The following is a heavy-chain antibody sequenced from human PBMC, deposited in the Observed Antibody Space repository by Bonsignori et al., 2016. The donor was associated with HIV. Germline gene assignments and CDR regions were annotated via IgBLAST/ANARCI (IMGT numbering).Heavy chain of an antibody. D-gene: IGHD4-11*01. V-gene: IGHV4-4*07. CDR1: GGSISSYY. Sequence: SETLSLTCTVSGGSISSYYWSWIRQPAGKGLEWIGRIYTSGSTNYNPSLKSRVTMSVDTSKNQFSLKLSSVTAADTAVYYCARDREGYSNYGYYYYYMDVWGKGTTVTVSS. J-gene: IGHJ6*03. CDR3: ARDREGYSNYGYYYYYMDV. CDR2: IYTSGST.